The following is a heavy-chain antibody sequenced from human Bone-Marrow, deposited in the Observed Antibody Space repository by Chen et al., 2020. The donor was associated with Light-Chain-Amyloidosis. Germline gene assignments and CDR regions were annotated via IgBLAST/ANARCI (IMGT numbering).Heavy chain of an antibody. Sequence: EVQLEQSGPEVKKPGESLKISCKGSGYTFPNYWIGWVRQMPGKGLEWMGVIYPDDPEAGYSPSLEGQVTISADKSTTTAYLQWRSLKASDTAMYYCARRRDGYNFDYWGREPWSPSP. J-gene: IGHJ4*02. V-gene: IGHV5-51*01. CDR2: IYPDDPEA. D-gene: IGHD5-12*01. CDR1: GYTFPNYW. CDR3: ARRRDGYNFDY.